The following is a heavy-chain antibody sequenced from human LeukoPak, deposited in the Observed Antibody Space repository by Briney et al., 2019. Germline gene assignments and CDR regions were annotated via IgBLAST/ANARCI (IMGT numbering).Heavy chain of an antibody. CDR1: GFTFSSNS. CDR2: ISSSSSTI. J-gene: IGHJ4*02. D-gene: IGHD2-2*01. V-gene: IGHV3-48*01. Sequence: GGSLRLSCAAPGFTFSSNSMNWVRQAPGKGLEWVSYISSSSSTIQYADSVKGRFTISRDNSKNTFYLQMNSLRAEDTAVYYCATSQSTGWADYWGQGTLVTVSS. CDR3: ATSQSTGWADY.